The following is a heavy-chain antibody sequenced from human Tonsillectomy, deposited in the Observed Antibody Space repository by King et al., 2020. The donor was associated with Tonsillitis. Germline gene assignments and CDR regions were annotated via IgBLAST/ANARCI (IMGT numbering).Heavy chain of an antibody. CDR3: ALLAYGDSTTSFDY. CDR1: GFTFSSYG. D-gene: IGHD4-17*01. CDR2: ISYDGSNK. Sequence: VQLVESGGGVVQPGRSLRVSCAASGFTFSSYGMHWVRQAPGKGLEWVAVISYDGSNKYYADSVKGRFTISRDNSKNTLYLHMNSLRAEDTAVYYCALLAYGDSTTSFDYWGQGTLVNVSS. V-gene: IGHV3-30*03. J-gene: IGHJ4*02.